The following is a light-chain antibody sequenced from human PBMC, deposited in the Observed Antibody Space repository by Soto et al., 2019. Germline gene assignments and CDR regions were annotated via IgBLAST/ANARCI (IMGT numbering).Light chain of an antibody. Sequence: EILMSQSPATLSVSPGERATLSCMSSQSFSSNLAWYQQKPGQAPRLLIYGASTRATGIPARFSGSGSGTEFTLTISSLQSEDFAVYYCQQYNNWPPGITFGQGTKVYI. CDR3: QQYNNWPPGIT. J-gene: IGKJ1*01. V-gene: IGKV3-15*01. CDR2: GAS. CDR1: QSFSSN.